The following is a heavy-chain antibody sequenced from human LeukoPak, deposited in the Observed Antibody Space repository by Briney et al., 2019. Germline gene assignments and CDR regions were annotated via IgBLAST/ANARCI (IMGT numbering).Heavy chain of an antibody. J-gene: IGHJ2*01. Sequence: PSETLSLTCALYGGSFSSYSCSWPWIRQTPEKGLEWIGEIIEKGNANYNPSLKSRVTIDLDTSKNQFSLKLTSMTAADTAMYYCARGYYPPRWYFDLWGRGTLVTVSS. D-gene: IGHD3-10*01. CDR1: GGSFSSYS. CDR2: IIEKGNA. V-gene: IGHV4-34*01. CDR3: ARGYYPPRWYFDL.